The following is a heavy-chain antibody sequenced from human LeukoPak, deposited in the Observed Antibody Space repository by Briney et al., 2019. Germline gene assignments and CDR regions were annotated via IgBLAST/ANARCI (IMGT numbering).Heavy chain of an antibody. J-gene: IGHJ6*02. V-gene: IGHV4-31*03. CDR1: GGSISSGGYY. CDR2: IYYSGST. Sequence: SETLSLTCTVSGGSISSGGYYWSWIRRHPGKGLEWIGYIYYSGSTYYNPSLKSRVTISVDTSKNQFSLKLSSVTAADTAVYYCARGRDIVVVPAAQPELPSGLYGMDVWGQGTTVTVSS. CDR3: ARGRDIVVVPAAQPELPSGLYGMDV. D-gene: IGHD2-2*01.